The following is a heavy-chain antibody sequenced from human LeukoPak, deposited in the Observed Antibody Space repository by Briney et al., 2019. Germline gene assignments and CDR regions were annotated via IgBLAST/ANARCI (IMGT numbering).Heavy chain of an antibody. V-gene: IGHV4-34*01. CDR3: ARGYGPGSYYNLYYYYYYMDV. CDR1: GGSFSGYY. D-gene: IGHD3-10*01. J-gene: IGHJ6*03. CDR2: INHSGST. Sequence: SETLSLTCAVYGGSFSGYYWSWIRQPPGKGLEWIGEINHSGSTNYNPSLKSRVTISVDTSKNQFSLKLSSVTAADTAVYYCARGYGPGSYYNLYYYYYYMDVWGKGTTVTVSS.